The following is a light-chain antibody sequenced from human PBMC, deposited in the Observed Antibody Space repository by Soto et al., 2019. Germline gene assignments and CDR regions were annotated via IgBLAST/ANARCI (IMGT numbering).Light chain of an antibody. CDR1: QSIINW. J-gene: IGKJ5*01. Sequence: DIQITQSPSTLSASVGDRVTLTCRASQSIINWLAWSQQKPGIALMFLIHQASVLETGVPSRFSGSGSETEFALTINSLQPDDFGVYYWKVYLIFPITFGKVTRLEI. V-gene: IGKV1-5*03. CDR3: KVYLIFPIT. CDR2: QAS.